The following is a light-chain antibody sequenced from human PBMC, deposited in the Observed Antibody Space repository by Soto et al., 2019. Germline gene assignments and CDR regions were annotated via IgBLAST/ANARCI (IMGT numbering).Light chain of an antibody. CDR2: GAS. CDR3: QQYENSPPYT. V-gene: IGKV3-15*01. J-gene: IGKJ2*01. Sequence: EIVMTQSPATLSVSPGERATLSCRASQSVSSSLAWYQQKPGQAPRLLISGASTRATDIPARFSGSGSGTEFTLTISSLQSEDFAVYYCQQYENSPPYTFGQGTKLEIK. CDR1: QSVSSS.